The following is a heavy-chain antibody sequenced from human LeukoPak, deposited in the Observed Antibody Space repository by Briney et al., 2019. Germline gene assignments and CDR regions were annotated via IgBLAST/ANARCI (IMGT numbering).Heavy chain of an antibody. CDR3: ARGGGLDV. V-gene: IGHV3-7*03. D-gene: IGHD3-16*01. CDR1: GVTFSDYY. J-gene: IGHJ6*02. Sequence: PGGSLRLSCAASGVTFSDYYTHWARQAPGKGLEWVASINHNGNVNYYVDSVKGRFTISRDNAKNSLYLQMSNLRAEDTAVYFCARGGGLDVWGQGATVTVSS. CDR2: INHNGNVN.